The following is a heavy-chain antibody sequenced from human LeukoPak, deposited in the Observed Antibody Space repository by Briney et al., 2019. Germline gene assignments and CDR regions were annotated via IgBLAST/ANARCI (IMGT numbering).Heavy chain of an antibody. CDR1: GFTFSSYW. Sequence: GGSLRLSCAASGFTFSSYWMSWVRQAPGKGLEWVSAISGSGDSTYYADSVKGRFTISRDNSKNTLYLQMNSLRAEDMAVYYCAKGGVAATTSYYYYGMDVWGQGTTVTVSS. CDR3: AKGGVAATTSYYYYGMDV. V-gene: IGHV3-23*01. J-gene: IGHJ6*02. D-gene: IGHD2-15*01. CDR2: ISGSGDST.